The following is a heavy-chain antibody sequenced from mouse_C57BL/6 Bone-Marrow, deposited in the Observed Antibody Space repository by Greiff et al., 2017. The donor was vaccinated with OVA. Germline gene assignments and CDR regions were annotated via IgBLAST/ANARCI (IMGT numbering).Heavy chain of an antibody. CDR2: ISSGGSYT. CDR1: GFTFSSYG. D-gene: IGHD1-1*01. J-gene: IGHJ1*03. V-gene: IGHV5-6*02. Sequence: EVKLVESGGDLVKPGGSLKLSCAASGFTFSSYGMSWVRQTPDKRLEWVATISSGGSYTYYPDSVKGRFTISRDNAKNTLYLQMSSLKSEDTAMYYSSITTAYGRYFDVWGTGTTVTVSS. CDR3: SITTAYGRYFDV.